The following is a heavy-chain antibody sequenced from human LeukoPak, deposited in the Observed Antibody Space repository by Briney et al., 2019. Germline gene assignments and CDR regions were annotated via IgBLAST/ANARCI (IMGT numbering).Heavy chain of an antibody. V-gene: IGHV3-23*01. D-gene: IGHD3-10*01. J-gene: IGHJ4*02. CDR2: ISDSGGTT. CDR3: TTDPGLL. Sequence: GGSLRLSCAASGFTFSTYAMSWVRHAPGEGLEWVSAISDSGGTTYYADSVKGRFTISRDDSKNTLYLQMNSLKTEDTAVYYCTTDPGLLGGQGTLVTVSS. CDR1: GFTFSTYA.